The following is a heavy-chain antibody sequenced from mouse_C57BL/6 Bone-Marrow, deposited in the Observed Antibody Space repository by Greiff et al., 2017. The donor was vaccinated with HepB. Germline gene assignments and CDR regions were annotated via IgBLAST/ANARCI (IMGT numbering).Heavy chain of an antibody. CDR3: ARSGVYYGNPGFAY. V-gene: IGHV1-9*01. J-gene: IGHJ3*01. Sequence: VQLQQSGAELMKPGASVKLSCKATGYTFTGYWIEWVKQRPGHGLEWIGEILPGNGSTNYNEKFKGKATFTADTSSNTAYMQLSSLTTEDSAIYYCARSGVYYGNPGFAYWGQGTLVTVSA. D-gene: IGHD2-1*01. CDR1: GYTFTGYW. CDR2: ILPGNGST.